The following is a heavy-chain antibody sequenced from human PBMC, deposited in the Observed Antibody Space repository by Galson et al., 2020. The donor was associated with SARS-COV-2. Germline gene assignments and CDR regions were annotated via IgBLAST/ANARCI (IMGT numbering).Heavy chain of an antibody. D-gene: IGHD2-15*01. CDR1: GFTFSDYF. J-gene: IGHJ1*01. CDR3: ARVGDCSGGICYGAEYFQH. V-gene: IGHV3-11*04. Sequence: NSGGSLRLSCAASGFTFSDYFMSWVRQAPGKGLEWVAYISSSGSSLNYADSVKGRFTISRDNAKNSLNLQMDSLRVEDTAVYYCARVGDCSGGICYGAEYFQHWGQGTLVTVS. CDR2: ISSSGSSL.